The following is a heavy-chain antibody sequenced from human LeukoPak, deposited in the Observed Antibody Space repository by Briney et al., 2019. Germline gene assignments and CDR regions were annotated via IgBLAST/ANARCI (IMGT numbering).Heavy chain of an antibody. V-gene: IGHV3-64*02. J-gene: IGHJ4*02. CDR3: TRSNNIVGATYFDY. Sequence: PGGSLRLSCAASGFSFSTYAMHWVRQGPGKGLEYISSISSNGGSTYYADSVKGRFTISRDNSKNTLFLQMGSLRAGDMAVYYCTRSNNIVGATYFDYWGQGTLVTVSS. D-gene: IGHD1-26*01. CDR2: ISSNGGST. CDR1: GFSFSTYA.